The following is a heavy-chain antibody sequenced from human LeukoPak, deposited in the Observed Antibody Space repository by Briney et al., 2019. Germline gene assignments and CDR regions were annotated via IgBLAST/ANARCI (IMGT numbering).Heavy chain of an antibody. CDR2: IYTSGST. CDR3: ARGAKTFDY. D-gene: IGHD1-26*01. J-gene: IGHJ4*02. CDR1: GGSISSYY. V-gene: IGHV4-4*07. Sequence: SETLSLTCTVYGGSISSYYWSWIRQPPGKGLEWIGHIYTSGSTNYNPSLKSRVTISVDTSKNPFSLKLSSVTAADTAVYYCARGAKTFDYWGQGTLVTVSS.